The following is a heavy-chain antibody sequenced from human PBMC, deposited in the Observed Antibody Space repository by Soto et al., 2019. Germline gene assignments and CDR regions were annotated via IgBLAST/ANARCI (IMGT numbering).Heavy chain of an antibody. Sequence: VASVKVSCKASGGTFSSYRINWVRQAPGQGLEWVGGIVPIYRTADYAQKFQGRVTITADESARTSYMELRSLKSQDTAVYYCVRGSGAKLSSSWGQGTLVTVSS. CDR3: VRGSGAKLSSS. D-gene: IGHD6-13*01. CDR1: GGTFSSYR. V-gene: IGHV1-69*13. J-gene: IGHJ4*02. CDR2: IVPIYRTA.